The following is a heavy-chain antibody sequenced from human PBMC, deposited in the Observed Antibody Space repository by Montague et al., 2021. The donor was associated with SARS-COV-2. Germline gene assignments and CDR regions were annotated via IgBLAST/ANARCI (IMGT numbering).Heavy chain of an antibody. J-gene: IGHJ6*02. CDR3: ARQPTRGITIFGVVTDYGMDV. V-gene: IGHV4-39*01. CDR2: IYYSGST. D-gene: IGHD3-3*01. CDR1: GGSISSSSYY. Sequence: SETLSLTCTVSGGSISSSSYYWGWIRQPPGKGLEWIGYIYYSGSTYYNPSLKSRVTISVDTSKNQFSLKLISVTAADTAVYYCARQPTRGITIFGVVTDYGMDVWGQGTTVTVSS.